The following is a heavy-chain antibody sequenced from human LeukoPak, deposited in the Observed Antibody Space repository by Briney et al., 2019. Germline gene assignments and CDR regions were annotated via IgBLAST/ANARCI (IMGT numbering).Heavy chain of an antibody. CDR3: ARVWAGSGSSYYFDY. CDR2: INPNSGGT. D-gene: IGHD3-10*01. CDR1: GYTFTGYY. J-gene: IGHJ4*02. Sequence: ASVKVSCKASGYTFTGYYMHWVRQAPGQGLEWMGWINPNSGGTNYAQKFQGRVTMTRDTSISTAYMELSRLRSDDTAVYYCARVWAGSGSSYYFDYWGQGTLATVSS. V-gene: IGHV1-2*02.